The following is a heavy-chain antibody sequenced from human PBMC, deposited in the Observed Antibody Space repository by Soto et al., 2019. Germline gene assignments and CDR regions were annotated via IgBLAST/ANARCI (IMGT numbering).Heavy chain of an antibody. Sequence: SETLSLTCTVSGGSISSYYWSWIRQPPGKGLEWIGYIYYSGSTNYNPSLKSRVTISVDTSKNQFSLELSSVTAADTAVYYCASMWFGEFFPYYWGQGTLVTVSS. D-gene: IGHD3-10*01. CDR1: GGSISSYY. CDR3: ASMWFGEFFPYY. V-gene: IGHV4-59*01. J-gene: IGHJ4*02. CDR2: IYYSGST.